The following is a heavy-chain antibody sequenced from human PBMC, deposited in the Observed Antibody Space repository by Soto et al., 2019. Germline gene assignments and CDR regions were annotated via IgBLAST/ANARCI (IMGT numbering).Heavy chain of an antibody. Sequence: ASVKVSCKVSGYTLTKLSMHWVRQAPGKGLEWMGGFDPEDGETIYAQKFQGRLAVTEDTSTDTAYMELNSLRSEDTAVYYCATPPGRQQLLLRALSFDFWGQGTLVTVS. CDR1: GYTLTKLS. CDR3: ATPPGRQQLLLRALSFDF. V-gene: IGHV1-24*01. CDR2: FDPEDGET. D-gene: IGHD6-13*01. J-gene: IGHJ4*02.